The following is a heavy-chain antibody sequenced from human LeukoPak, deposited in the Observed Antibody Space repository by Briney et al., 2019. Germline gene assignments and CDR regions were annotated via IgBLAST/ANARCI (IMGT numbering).Heavy chain of an antibody. CDR2: ISYDGSNK. CDR3: AKDAAAAGNSPFGY. D-gene: IGHD6-13*01. J-gene: IGHJ4*02. CDR1: GFTFSSYG. Sequence: PGGSLRLSCAASGFTFSSYGMHWARQAPGKGLEWVAVISYDGSNKYYADSVKGRFTISRDNSKNTLYLQMNSLRAEDTAVYYCAKDAAAAGNSPFGYWGQGTLVTVSS. V-gene: IGHV3-30*18.